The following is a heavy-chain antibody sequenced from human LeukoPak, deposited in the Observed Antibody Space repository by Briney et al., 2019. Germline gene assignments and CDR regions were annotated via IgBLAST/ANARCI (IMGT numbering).Heavy chain of an antibody. CDR1: GFTVSSNY. Sequence: GGSLRLSCAASGFTVSSNYMSWVRQAPGKGLEWVSVIYSGGSTYYADSVKGRLTISRDNSKNTLYLQMNSLRAEDTAVYYCARRPSGSYYYYGMDVWGQGTTVTVSS. CDR3: ARRPSGSYYYYGMDV. CDR2: IYSGGST. V-gene: IGHV3-66*04. D-gene: IGHD1-26*01. J-gene: IGHJ6*02.